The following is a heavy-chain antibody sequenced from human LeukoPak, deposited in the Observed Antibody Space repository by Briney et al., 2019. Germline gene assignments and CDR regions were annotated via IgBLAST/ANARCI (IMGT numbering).Heavy chain of an antibody. CDR1: GFTFGSYA. CDR2: ISGSGGST. J-gene: IGHJ4*02. Sequence: GGSLRLSCAASGFTFGSYAMSWVRQAPGKGLEWVSGISGSGGSTFFADSVKGRFTISRDNSKNTLYLQMNSLRAEDTAVYYCAKTRLHQYYFDYWGQGTLVTVSS. D-gene: IGHD2-2*01. CDR3: AKTRLHQYYFDY. V-gene: IGHV3-23*01.